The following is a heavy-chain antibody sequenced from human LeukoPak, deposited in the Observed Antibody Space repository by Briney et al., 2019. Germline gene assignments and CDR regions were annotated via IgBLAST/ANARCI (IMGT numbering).Heavy chain of an antibody. CDR1: GGSISSYY. D-gene: IGHD3-3*01. CDR3: ARDQYYDFWSGYYPAWFDP. V-gene: IGHV4-4*07. Sequence: PSETLSLTCTVSGGSISSYYWSWIRQPAGKELEWIGRIYTSGSTNYNPSLKSRVTMSVDTSKNQFSLKLSSVTAADTAVYYCARDQYYDFWSGYYPAWFDPWGQGTLVTVSS. J-gene: IGHJ5*02. CDR2: IYTSGST.